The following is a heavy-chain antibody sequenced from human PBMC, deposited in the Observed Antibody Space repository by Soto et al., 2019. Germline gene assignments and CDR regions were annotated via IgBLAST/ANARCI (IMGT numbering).Heavy chain of an antibody. D-gene: IGHD6-13*01. J-gene: IGHJ6*02. CDR1: GGYISSYY. CDR2: IYYSGST. Sequence: PSETLSLTCTVSGGYISSYYCSWIRQPPGKGLEWIGYIYYSGSTNYNPSLKSRVTISVDTSKNQFSLKLSSVTAADTAVYYCARLSSSFGMDVWGQGTTVTVSS. V-gene: IGHV4-59*08. CDR3: ARLSSSFGMDV.